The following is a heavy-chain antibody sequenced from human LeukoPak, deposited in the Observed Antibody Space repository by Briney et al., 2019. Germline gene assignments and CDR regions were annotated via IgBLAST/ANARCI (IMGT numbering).Heavy chain of an antibody. Sequence: GGSLRLSCAVSGLIFRSYWLSWVRQAPGKGLEWVANINQDGSEKYFVDSVKGRFTISRHNAKNSLHLNMNTLRAEDTAVYYCASERDGRFFDYWGQGTLVTVSS. CDR3: ASERDGRFFDY. CDR2: INQDGSEK. V-gene: IGHV3-7*01. D-gene: IGHD5-24*01. CDR1: GLIFRSYW. J-gene: IGHJ4*02.